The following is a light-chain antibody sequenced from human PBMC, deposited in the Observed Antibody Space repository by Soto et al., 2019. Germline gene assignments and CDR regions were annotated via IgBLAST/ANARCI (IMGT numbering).Light chain of an antibody. J-gene: IGKJ1*01. V-gene: IGKV3-11*01. Sequence: EIVVTQSPATLSVSPGERATLSCRASQSVGSNLAWYQQKPGQAPRLLIYDASNRVTGIPARFSGSGSGTDFTLTISSLEPEDVAVYYCQQRSNWPNTWTVGQGTKADIK. CDR3: QQRSNWPNTWT. CDR2: DAS. CDR1: QSVGSN.